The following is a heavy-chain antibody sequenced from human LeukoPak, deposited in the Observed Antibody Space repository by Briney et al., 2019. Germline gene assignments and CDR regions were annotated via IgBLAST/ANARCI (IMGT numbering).Heavy chain of an antibody. D-gene: IGHD3-10*01. CDR1: GFIFSGYY. V-gene: IGHV3-53*01. CDR3: ARVGDHYHWYLDL. J-gene: IGHJ2*01. CDR2: LYSGSTT. Sequence: GGSLRLSCATSGFIFSGYYMNWVRQAPGKGLEWVSILYSGSTTYYTDSVKGRFTISRDNSRNTLYLHMTNLRAEDTAVYYCARVGDHYHWYLDLWGRGSLLTVSS.